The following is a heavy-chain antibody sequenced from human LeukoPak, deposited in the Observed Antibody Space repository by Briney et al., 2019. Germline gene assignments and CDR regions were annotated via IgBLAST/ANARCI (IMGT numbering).Heavy chain of an antibody. Sequence: SVTVSCKASGGTFSRYSISWVREAPRHGLEWLGGIIPIFDTADYAQKFQSRVTITADESTSTAYMELSSLRSEDTAVFYCARISLVAIWWYYYAMDVWGQGTTVTVSS. CDR1: GGTFSRYS. J-gene: IGHJ6*02. CDR3: ARISLVAIWWYYYAMDV. D-gene: IGHD2-15*01. V-gene: IGHV1-69*13. CDR2: IIPIFDTA.